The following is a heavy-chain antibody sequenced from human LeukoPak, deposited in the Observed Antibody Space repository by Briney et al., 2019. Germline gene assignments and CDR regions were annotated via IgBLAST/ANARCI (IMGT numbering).Heavy chain of an antibody. CDR1: GFTFSSYG. J-gene: IGHJ4*02. CDR2: IWYDGSNK. CDR3: ARDEGYYDSSGYYYDPGPLDY. V-gene: IGHV3-33*01. D-gene: IGHD3-22*01. Sequence: GGSLRLSCAASGFTFSSYGMHWVRQAPGKGLEWVAVIWYDGSNKYYADSVEGRFTISRDNSKNTLYLQMNSLRAEDTAVYYCARDEGYYDSSGYYYDPGPLDYWGQGTLVTVSS.